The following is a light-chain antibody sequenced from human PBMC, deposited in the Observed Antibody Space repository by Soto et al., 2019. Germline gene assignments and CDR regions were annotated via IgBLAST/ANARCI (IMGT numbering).Light chain of an antibody. CDR2: DVT. CDR1: SSVVGGYNY. Sequence: QSALTQPASVSGSPGQSITISCTGTSSVVGGYNYVSWYQQHPGKAPKLMIYDVTNRPSGVSNRFSGSKSGYTASLTISGLQAEDEADYYCSSYTSSSTYVFGTGTKVTVL. CDR3: SSYTSSSTYV. J-gene: IGLJ1*01. V-gene: IGLV2-14*03.